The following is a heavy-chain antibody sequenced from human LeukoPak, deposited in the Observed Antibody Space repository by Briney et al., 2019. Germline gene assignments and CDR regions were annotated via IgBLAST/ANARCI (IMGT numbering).Heavy chain of an antibody. CDR2: IYYSGNT. CDR3: ANGDYYDSGGYDYYYYMDA. V-gene: IGHV4-59*08. J-gene: IGHJ6*03. CDR1: GGSMSSYY. D-gene: IGHD3-22*01. Sequence: SETLTLTCTVSGGSMSSYYWSWIRQPPGKGLEWIAYIYYSGNTNYNPSLKSRVTVSLDTSKNQFSLRLTSVTATDTAVYYCANGDYYDSGGYDYYYYMDAWGNGTTVTVAS.